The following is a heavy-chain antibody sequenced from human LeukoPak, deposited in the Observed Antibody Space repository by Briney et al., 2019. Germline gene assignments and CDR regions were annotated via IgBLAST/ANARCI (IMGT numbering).Heavy chain of an antibody. J-gene: IGHJ4*02. D-gene: IGHD4/OR15-4a*01. CDR3: AKDHKVLPGCFDY. Sequence: PGGSLRLSCAASGFTFSSYAMSWVRQAPGKGLEWVSAISSSGGSTYYAASVKGRFTISRNNSKNTLYLQMNSRGAEDTAVYCCAKDHKVLPGCFDYWGQGTLVTVSS. CDR1: GFTFSSYA. CDR2: ISSSGGST. V-gene: IGHV3-23*01.